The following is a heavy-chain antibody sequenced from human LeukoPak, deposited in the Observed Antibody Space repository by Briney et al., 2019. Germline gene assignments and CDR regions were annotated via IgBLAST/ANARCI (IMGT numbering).Heavy chain of an antibody. CDR2: IYHSGST. CDR1: GGSISSGGYY. CDR3: ARELRRYFDL. Sequence: SQTLSLTCTVSGGSISSGGYYWSWIRQHPGKGLEWIGYIYHSGSTYYNPSLKSRVTISVDTSKNQFSLKLSSVTAADTAVYYCARELRRYFDLWGRGTLVTVSS. J-gene: IGHJ2*01. V-gene: IGHV4-31*03.